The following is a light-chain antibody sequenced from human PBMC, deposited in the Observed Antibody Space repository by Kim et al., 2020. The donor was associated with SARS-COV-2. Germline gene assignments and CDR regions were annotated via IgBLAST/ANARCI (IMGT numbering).Light chain of an antibody. V-gene: IGKV1-33*01. CDR1: QGIFNY. CDR3: QQCDAVPYT. J-gene: IGKJ2*01. Sequence: DIQMTQSPSSLSASVGDRVNITCQASQGIFNYLNWYHQRPGKAPKLLISDASNLETGVPSRFSGSGSGTHFIFTISSLQSEDFGTYYCQQCDAVPYTFGRGTKVDIK. CDR2: DAS.